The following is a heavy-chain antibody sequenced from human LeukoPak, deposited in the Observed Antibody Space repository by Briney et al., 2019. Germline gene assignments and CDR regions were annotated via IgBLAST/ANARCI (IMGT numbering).Heavy chain of an antibody. CDR2: IYYSGST. V-gene: IGHV4-59*01. CDR1: GGSISSYY. J-gene: IGHJ5*02. CDR3: ASGRWPTGFDP. Sequence: SETLSLTCTVSGGSISSYYWSWIRQPPGKGLEWIGYIYYSGSTNYNPSLKSRVTISVDTSKNQFSLKLSSVTAADTAVYYCASGRWPTGFDPWGQGTLFTVSS. D-gene: IGHD1-26*01.